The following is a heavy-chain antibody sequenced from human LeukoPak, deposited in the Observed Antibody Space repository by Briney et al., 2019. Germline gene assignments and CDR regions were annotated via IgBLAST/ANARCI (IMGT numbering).Heavy chain of an antibody. V-gene: IGHV4-4*07. Sequence: SETLSLTCTVSGGSISSSYWNWIRQAAGERLEWIGRIHTSGSTKYNPSLKSRVTISVDTSKNQLSLKLNSVSAADTAVYFCARLSRLTLIRGVTGYHSLDVWGKGTKVTVSS. CDR3: ARLSRLTLIRGVTGYHSLDV. CDR1: GGSISSSY. J-gene: IGHJ6*04. D-gene: IGHD3-10*01. CDR2: IHTSGST.